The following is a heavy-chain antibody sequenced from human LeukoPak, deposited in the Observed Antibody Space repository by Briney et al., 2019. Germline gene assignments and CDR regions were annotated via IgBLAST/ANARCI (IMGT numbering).Heavy chain of an antibody. D-gene: IGHD3-22*01. J-gene: IGHJ4*02. Sequence: SETLSLTCAVYGGSFSSYYWGWIRQPPGKGLEWIGSIYYSGSTYYNPSLKSRVTISVDTSKNQFSLKLSSVTAADTAVYYCARHAHPHYYDSSGYYSHDYWGQGTLVTVSS. CDR1: GGSFSSYY. CDR3: ARHAHPHYYDSSGYYSHDY. CDR2: IYYSGST. V-gene: IGHV4-39*01.